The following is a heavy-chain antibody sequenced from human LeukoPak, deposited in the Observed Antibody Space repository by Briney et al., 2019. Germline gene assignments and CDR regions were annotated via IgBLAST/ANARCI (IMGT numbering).Heavy chain of an antibody. J-gene: IGHJ5*02. CDR1: GFTFNNYG. D-gene: IGHD4-17*01. CDR2: ISSSSTTI. Sequence: GGSLRLSCAASGFTFNNYGMNWVRQAPGKELEWGSYISSSSTTIYYADSVKARFSISRDTAKNTLYLQMNSLRPEDTAVYYCARGAMYGDYPSYNWFDPWGQGTLVTVSS. V-gene: IGHV3-48*01. CDR3: ARGAMYGDYPSYNWFDP.